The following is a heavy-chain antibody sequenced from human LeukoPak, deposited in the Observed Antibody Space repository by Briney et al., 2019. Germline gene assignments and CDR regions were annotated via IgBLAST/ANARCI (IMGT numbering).Heavy chain of an antibody. CDR3: AKPWVKQRPQTYYYYGMDV. CDR1: GFTFDNYA. V-gene: IGHV3-9*01. CDR2: ISWNSGSI. J-gene: IGHJ6*02. Sequence: PGGSLRLSCAASGFTFDNYAMHWVRQAPGKGLEWVLGISWNSGSIGYADSVKGRFTISRDNAKNSLYLQLNSLRAEDTALYYCAKPWVKQRPQTYYYYGMDVWGQGTTVTVSS. D-gene: IGHD6-25*01.